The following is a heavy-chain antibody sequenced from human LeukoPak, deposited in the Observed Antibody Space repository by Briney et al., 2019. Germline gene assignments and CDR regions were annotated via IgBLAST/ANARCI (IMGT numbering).Heavy chain of an antibody. D-gene: IGHD2-8*01. Sequence: PGGSLRLSCAASGFXFSNYGIHWVRQAPGKGLEWVAVIWYDGSNKYCADSVKGRFTISRDNSRNTLSLQMNNLRAEDTAVYYCARDRCTNGVCYLDYWGQGTLVTVSS. CDR2: IWYDGSNK. V-gene: IGHV3-33*01. CDR3: ARDRCTNGVCYLDY. CDR1: GFXFSNYG. J-gene: IGHJ4*02.